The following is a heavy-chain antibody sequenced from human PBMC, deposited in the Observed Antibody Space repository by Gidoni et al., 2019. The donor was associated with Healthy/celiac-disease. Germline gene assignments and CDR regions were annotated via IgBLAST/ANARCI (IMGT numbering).Heavy chain of an antibody. CDR2: ISYDGSNK. V-gene: IGHV3-30*18. D-gene: IGHD3-10*01. CDR1: GFPFSSYG. J-gene: IGHJ6*02. Sequence: QVQLVESGGGVVQPGRSLRLSCAASGFPFSSYGLHWVRQAPGKGLEWVAVISYDGSNKYYADSVKGRFTISRDNSKNTLYLQMNSLRAEDTAVYYCAKDLWGMVRGVKDYYYYYGMDVWGQGTTVTVSS. CDR3: AKDLWGMVRGVKDYYYYYGMDV.